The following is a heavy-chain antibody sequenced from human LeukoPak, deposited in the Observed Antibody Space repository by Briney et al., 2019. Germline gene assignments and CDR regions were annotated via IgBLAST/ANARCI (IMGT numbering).Heavy chain of an antibody. J-gene: IGHJ4*02. CDR2: INPNSGGT. Sequence: ASVKVSCKASGYTFIDYYMHWVRQAPGQGLEWMGWINPNSGGTNYAQKFQGRVTMTRDTSISTAYMELSRLRSDDTAVYYCARDSKYYDSSGYLGYWGQGTLVTVSS. D-gene: IGHD3-22*01. V-gene: IGHV1-2*02. CDR1: GYTFIDYY. CDR3: ARDSKYYDSSGYLGY.